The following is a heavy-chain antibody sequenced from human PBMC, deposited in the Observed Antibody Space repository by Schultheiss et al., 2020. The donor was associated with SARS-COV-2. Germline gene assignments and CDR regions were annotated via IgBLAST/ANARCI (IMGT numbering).Heavy chain of an antibody. D-gene: IGHD2-21*02. V-gene: IGHV4-61*05. CDR2: IYYSGST. CDR3: ARSPKRLYFDY. Sequence: SQTLSLTCTVSGGSISSSRYFWAWIRQPPGKGLQWIGYIYYSGSTNYNPSLKSRVTISVDTSKNQFSLKLSSVTAADTAVYYCARSPKRLYFDYWGQGTLVTVSS. CDR1: GGSISSSRYF. J-gene: IGHJ4*02.